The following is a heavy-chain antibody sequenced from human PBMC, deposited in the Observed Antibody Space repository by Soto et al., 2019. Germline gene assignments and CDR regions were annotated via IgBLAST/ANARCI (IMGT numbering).Heavy chain of an antibody. CDR1: GFSFDGYA. CDR3: VKASTYSSSQGWFDP. J-gene: IGHJ5*02. CDR2: ISGNSGST. Sequence: RALRLSCAASGFSFDGYAMNWVRQPPGKGLEWGAVISGNSGSTDYADSVKGRFTISRDNAKTSMYLQMNSLRAEDTALYYCVKASTYSSSQGWFDPWGQGTMVTVSS. V-gene: IGHV3-9*01. D-gene: IGHD6-6*01.